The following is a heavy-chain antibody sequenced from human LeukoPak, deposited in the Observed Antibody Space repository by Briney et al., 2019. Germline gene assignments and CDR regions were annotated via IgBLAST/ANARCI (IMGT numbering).Heavy chain of an antibody. CDR2: INPSGGST. J-gene: IGHJ1*01. V-gene: IGHV1-46*01. CDR1: GYTFTSYY. Sequence: ASVKVSCKASGYTFTSYYMHWVRQAPGQGLEWMGIINPSGGSTSYAQKFQGRVTMTRDTSTSTVYMELSSLRSEDTTVYYCANSYYYDSSGYFPEYFQHWGQGTLVTVSS. CDR3: ANSYYYDSSGYFPEYFQH. D-gene: IGHD3-22*01.